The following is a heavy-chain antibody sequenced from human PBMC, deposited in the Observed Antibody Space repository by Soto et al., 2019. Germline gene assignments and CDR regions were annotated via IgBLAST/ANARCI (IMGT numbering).Heavy chain of an antibody. CDR2: IIRGSSTI. CDR3: ARGLELPIALDY. CDR1: GFTFSSYG. Sequence: GGSLRLSCAASGFTFSSYGMNWVRQAPGNGLEWVSYIIRGSSTIYYADSVKGRFTISRDNAKNSLYLQMNSLRDEDTAVYYCARGLELPIALDYWGQGTLFTVPQ. D-gene: IGHD1-7*01. J-gene: IGHJ4*02. V-gene: IGHV3-48*02.